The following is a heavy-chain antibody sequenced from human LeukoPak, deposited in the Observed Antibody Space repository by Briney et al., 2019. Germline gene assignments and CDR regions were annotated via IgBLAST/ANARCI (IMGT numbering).Heavy chain of an antibody. J-gene: IGHJ6*02. D-gene: IGHD2-2*01. V-gene: IGHV4-59*01. CDR1: GGSISSYY. Sequence: SETLSLTCTVSGGSISSYYWSWIRQPPGKGLEWIGYIYYSGSTNYNPSLKSRVTISGDTSKNQFSLMLSSVTAAETAVYYCARGCTRCYPNYGMDVWGQGTTVTVSS. CDR3: ARGCTRCYPNYGMDV. CDR2: IYYSGST.